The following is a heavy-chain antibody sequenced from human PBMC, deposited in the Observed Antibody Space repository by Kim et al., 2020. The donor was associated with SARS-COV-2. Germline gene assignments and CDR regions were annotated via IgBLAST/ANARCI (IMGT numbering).Heavy chain of an antibody. V-gene: IGHV4-31*03. CDR2: IHYSGTT. D-gene: IGHD6-13*01. J-gene: IGHJ3*02. CDR3: AGEVIAPTDADAFDI. Sequence: SETLSLTCTVSGGSITSCNYYWIWVRQHPGKGLEWIGYIHYSGTTYYNSFLQRRLTITVDTSKNQYLLNPNPVTAADTAVYYCAGEVIAPTDADAFDIWGQGTMVTVSS. CDR1: GGSITSCNYY.